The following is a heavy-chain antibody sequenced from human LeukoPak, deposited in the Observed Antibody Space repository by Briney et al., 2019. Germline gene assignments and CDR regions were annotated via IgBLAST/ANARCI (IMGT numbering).Heavy chain of an antibody. Sequence: GGSLRLSCAASGFTFSSYSMNWVRQAPGKGLEWVSAISGSGGSTDYADSVKGRFTISRDNSKNTLYLQMNSLRAENTAVYYCAKDPPGTTYYYGMDVWGQGTTVTVSS. J-gene: IGHJ6*02. CDR1: GFTFSSYS. D-gene: IGHD1-7*01. CDR3: AKDPPGTTYYYGMDV. V-gene: IGHV3-23*01. CDR2: ISGSGGST.